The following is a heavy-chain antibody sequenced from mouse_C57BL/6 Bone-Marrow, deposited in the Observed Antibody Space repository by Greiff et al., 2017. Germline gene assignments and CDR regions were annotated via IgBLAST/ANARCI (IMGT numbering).Heavy chain of an antibody. CDR1: GFTFSDYY. CDR2: ISNGGGST. D-gene: IGHD1-1*01. CDR3: ATTGYAMDY. V-gene: IGHV5-12*01. Sequence: EVQLLQSVAGLVQPGASVKLSCAASGFTFSDYYMYWVRQTPEQRLEWVAYISNGGGSTYYPDTVKGRSTISRDTASNTLYLQMSRLNSEDTAMYYCATTGYAMDYWGQGTSVTVSS. J-gene: IGHJ4*01.